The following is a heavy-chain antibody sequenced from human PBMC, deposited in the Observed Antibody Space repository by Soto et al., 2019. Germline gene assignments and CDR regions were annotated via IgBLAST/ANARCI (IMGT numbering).Heavy chain of an antibody. CDR1: GFIFSSHW. J-gene: IGHJ4*02. Sequence: GGSLRLSCAASGFIFSSHWMHWVRQAPGKGLVWVSHIGPDGGKMRDADSVQGRFTISRDNARNTLYLQMNSLRDEDTAVYYWVRDNNWSYDYWGQGILVTVSS. V-gene: IGHV3-74*01. CDR2: IGPDGGKM. CDR3: VRDNNWSYDY. D-gene: IGHD1-1*01.